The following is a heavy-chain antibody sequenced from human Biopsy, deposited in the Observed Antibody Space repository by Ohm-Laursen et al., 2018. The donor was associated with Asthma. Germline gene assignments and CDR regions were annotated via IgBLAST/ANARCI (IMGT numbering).Heavy chain of an antibody. D-gene: IGHD3-22*01. Sequence: SLRLSCAASGFTVSTNGMSWVRQPPGKGLEWVSVIYSGGGTYYADSVQGRVTISRGNSKNTLSLQMNSLRAEDTAVYYRARGDSSNWSHYYFDYWGQGTLVTVSS. CDR2: IYSGGGT. CDR3: ARGDSSNWSHYYFDY. CDR1: GFTVSTNG. V-gene: IGHV3-53*01. J-gene: IGHJ4*02.